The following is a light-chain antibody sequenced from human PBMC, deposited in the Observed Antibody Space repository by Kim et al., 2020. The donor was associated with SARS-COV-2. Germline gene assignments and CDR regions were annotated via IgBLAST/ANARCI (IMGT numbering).Light chain of an antibody. V-gene: IGKV4-1*01. CDR3: QQYYSTPGT. Sequence: ATINCKSSQSVLYSSNNKNYLAWYQQKPGQPPKLLIYWASTRESGVPDRFSGSGSGTDFTPTISSLQAEDVAVYYCQQYYSTPGTFGQGTKVDIK. CDR1: QSVLYSSNNKNY. J-gene: IGKJ1*01. CDR2: WAS.